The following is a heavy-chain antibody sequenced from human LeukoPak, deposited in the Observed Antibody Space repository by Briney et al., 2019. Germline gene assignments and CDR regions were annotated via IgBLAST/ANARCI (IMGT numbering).Heavy chain of an antibody. Sequence: GGSLRLSGAASGFTFSSYAMSWVRQAPGKGLEWVSAISGSGGSTYYADSVKGRFTISRDNSKNTLYLQMNSLRAEDTAVYYCAKDKALLRDGYNSYFDYWGQGTLVTVSS. CDR1: GFTFSSYA. V-gene: IGHV3-23*01. CDR2: ISGSGGST. D-gene: IGHD5-24*01. J-gene: IGHJ4*02. CDR3: AKDKALLRDGYNSYFDY.